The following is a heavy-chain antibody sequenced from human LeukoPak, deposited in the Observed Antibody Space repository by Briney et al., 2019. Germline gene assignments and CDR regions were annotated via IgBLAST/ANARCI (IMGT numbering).Heavy chain of an antibody. J-gene: IGHJ5*02. CDR1: GYTLTELS. CDR2: FDPEDGET. CDR3: ATSGVHYGSGSYSSHNWFDP. V-gene: IGHV1-24*01. D-gene: IGHD3-10*01. Sequence: ASVKVSCKVSGYTLTELSMHWVRQAPGKGLEWMGGFDPEDGETIYAQKFQGRVTMTEDTSTDTAYMELSSLGSEDTAVYYCATSGVHYGSGSYSSHNWFDPWGQGTLVTVSS.